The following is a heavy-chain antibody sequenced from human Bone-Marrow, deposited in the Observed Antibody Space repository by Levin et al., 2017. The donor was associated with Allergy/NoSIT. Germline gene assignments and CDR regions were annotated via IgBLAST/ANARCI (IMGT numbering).Heavy chain of an antibody. CDR3: AKDSISGYAQGPYFDY. J-gene: IGHJ4*02. V-gene: IGHV3-43*01. CDR1: GFTFDDYT. CDR2: ISWDGGST. D-gene: IGHD5-12*01. Sequence: PGGSLRLSCAASGFTFDDYTMHWVRQAPGKGLEWVSLISWDGGSTYYADSVKGRFTISRDNSKNSLYLQMNSLRTEDTALYYCAKDSISGYAQGPYFDYWGQGTLVTVSS.